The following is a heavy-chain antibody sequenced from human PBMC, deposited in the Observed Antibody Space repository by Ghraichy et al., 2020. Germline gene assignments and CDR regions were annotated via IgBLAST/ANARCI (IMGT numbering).Heavy chain of an antibody. CDR3: TTGKLLRFLEWLFQTDY. CDR2: IKSKTDGGTT. D-gene: IGHD3-3*01. CDR1: GFTFSNAW. Sequence: GSLRLSCAASGFTFSNAWMSWVRQAPGKGLEWVGRIKSKTDGGTTDYAAPVKGRFTISRDDSKNTLYLQMNSLKTEDTAVYYCTTGKLLRFLEWLFQTDYWGQGTLVTVSS. V-gene: IGHV3-15*01. J-gene: IGHJ4*02.